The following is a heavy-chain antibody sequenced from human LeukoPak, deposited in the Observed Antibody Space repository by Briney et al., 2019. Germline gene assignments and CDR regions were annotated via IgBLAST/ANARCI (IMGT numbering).Heavy chain of an antibody. V-gene: IGHV1-8*01. CDR1: GYTFTSYD. D-gene: IGHD6-19*01. J-gene: IGHJ5*02. Sequence: ASVKVSCQASGYTFTSYDINWLRQAPGQRLEWMGWMNPNSGYTGYAREFQGRVTTTRDTSISTAYMELSSLRSEDTAIYYCVKGATSSSGWYWFDPWGQGTLVTVSS. CDR3: VKGATSSSGWYWFDP. CDR2: MNPNSGYT.